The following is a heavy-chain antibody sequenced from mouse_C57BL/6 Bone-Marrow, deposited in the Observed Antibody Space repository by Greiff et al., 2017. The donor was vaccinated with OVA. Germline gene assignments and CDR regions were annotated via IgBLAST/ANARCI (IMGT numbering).Heavy chain of an antibody. Sequence: QVHVKQSGAELVRPGASVTLSCKASGYTFTDYEMHWVKQTPVHGLEWIGAIDPETGGTAYNQKFKGKAILTADKSSSTAYMELRSLTSEDSAVYYCTRGTTVEGYFDYWGQGTTLTVSS. CDR1: GYTFTDYE. CDR3: TRGTTVEGYFDY. V-gene: IGHV1-15*01. J-gene: IGHJ2*01. D-gene: IGHD1-1*01. CDR2: IDPETGGT.